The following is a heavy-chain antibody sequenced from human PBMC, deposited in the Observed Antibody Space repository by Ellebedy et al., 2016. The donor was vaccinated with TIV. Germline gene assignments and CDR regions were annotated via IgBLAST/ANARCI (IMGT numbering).Heavy chain of an antibody. CDR3: ARGLGWLQRDSDY. CDR1: GYTFTGYY. D-gene: IGHD5-24*01. CDR2: INPDRGDT. Sequence: AASVKVSCKASGYTFTGYYIHWVRQAPGEGLEWRGRINPDRGDTDYAQKFQGRVTMTRDTSISTAYMEMSRLRSDDTAVYFCARGLGWLQRDSDYWGQGTLVTVSS. J-gene: IGHJ4*02. V-gene: IGHV1-2*06.